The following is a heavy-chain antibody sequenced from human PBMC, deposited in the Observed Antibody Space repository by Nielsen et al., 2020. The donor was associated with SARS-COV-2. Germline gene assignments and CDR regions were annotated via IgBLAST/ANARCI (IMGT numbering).Heavy chain of an antibody. CDR3: ATAPAVASYYYDSSGATVRWFDP. Sequence: ASVKVSCKVSGYTLTELSMYWVRQAPGKGFEWMGGFDPEDGETIYAQKFQGRVTMTEDTSTDTAYMELSSLRSEDTAVYYCATAPAVASYYYDSSGATVRWFDPWGQGTLVTVSS. V-gene: IGHV1-24*01. CDR2: FDPEDGET. J-gene: IGHJ5*02. D-gene: IGHD3-22*01. CDR1: GYTLTELS.